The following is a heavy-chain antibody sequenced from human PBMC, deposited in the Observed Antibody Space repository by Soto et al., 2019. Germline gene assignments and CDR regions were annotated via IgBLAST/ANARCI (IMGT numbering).Heavy chain of an antibody. D-gene: IGHD4-4*01. CDR2: ISGSDGST. V-gene: IGHV3-23*01. Sequence: GGSLRLSCAASGFTFSSYAMSWVRQAPGKGLEWVSAISGSDGSTHYADSVKGRFTISRDNSKNTLFLQMNSLRADDTAIYYCARAGPYSTFKPPFDYWGQGTMVTVSS. J-gene: IGHJ4*02. CDR3: ARAGPYSTFKPPFDY. CDR1: GFTFSSYA.